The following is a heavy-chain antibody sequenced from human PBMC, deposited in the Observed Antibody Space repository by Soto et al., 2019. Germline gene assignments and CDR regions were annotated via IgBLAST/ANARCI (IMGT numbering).Heavy chain of an antibody. CDR3: ARGYNWNYD. J-gene: IGHJ4*02. Sequence: PSETLSLTCTVSGGSISSSSYYWGWIRQPPGKGLEWIGSIYYSGSTYYNPSLKSRVTISVDTSKNQFSLKLSSVTAADTAVYYCARGYNWNYDWGQGTLVTVSS. CDR1: GGSISSSSYY. D-gene: IGHD1-7*01. CDR2: IYYSGST. V-gene: IGHV4-39*01.